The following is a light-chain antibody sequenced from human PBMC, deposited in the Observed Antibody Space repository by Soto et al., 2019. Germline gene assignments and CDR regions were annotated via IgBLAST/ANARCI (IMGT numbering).Light chain of an antibody. CDR1: QSVLYTSNSKNY. CDR2: WAS. J-gene: IGKJ1*01. Sequence: DIVLTQSPDSLAVSLGERATINCKSSQSVLYTSNSKNYLGWYQQKPGQPPKLLIYWASTRESVVPDRFSGSWSGTDFTLTISSLQADDMKVYYCQQYYSTPTFGLGTKVEIK. V-gene: IGKV4-1*01. CDR3: QQYYSTPT.